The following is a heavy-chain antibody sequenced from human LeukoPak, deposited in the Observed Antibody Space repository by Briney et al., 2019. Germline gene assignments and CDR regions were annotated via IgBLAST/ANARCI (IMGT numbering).Heavy chain of an antibody. V-gene: IGHV4-30-2*01. Sequence: SQTLSLTCAVSGGSISSGGYSWSWIRQPPGKGLEWIGYIYHSGSTNYNPSLKSRVTLSTDTSKNQFSLNLRSVTAADTAVYYCARGGRTSFDYWGQGTLVTVSS. D-gene: IGHD3-10*01. CDR3: ARGGRTSFDY. CDR2: IYHSGST. CDR1: GGSISSGGYS. J-gene: IGHJ4*02.